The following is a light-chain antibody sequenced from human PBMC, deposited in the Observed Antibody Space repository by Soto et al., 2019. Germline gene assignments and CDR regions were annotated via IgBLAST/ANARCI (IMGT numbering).Light chain of an antibody. V-gene: IGLV2-23*02. CDR1: SSDVGRYNL. J-gene: IGLJ2*01. CDR3: CSYAGSSTFVV. CDR2: EVT. Sequence: QSALTQPASVSGSPGQSITISCTGTSSDVGRYNLVSWYQQHPGKAPQLMIFEVTKRPSGVSNRFSGSKSDNTASLTISGLLAADEADYYCCSYAGSSTFVVFGGGTKVTVL.